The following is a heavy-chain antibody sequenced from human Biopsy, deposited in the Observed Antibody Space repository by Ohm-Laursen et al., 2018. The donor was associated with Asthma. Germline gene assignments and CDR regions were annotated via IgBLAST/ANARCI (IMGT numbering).Heavy chain of an antibody. D-gene: IGHD3-22*01. CDR3: ARSYDTDSYPVLVLNY. J-gene: IGHJ4*02. Sequence: SSVKVSCKTSGGSFSNFAFSWVRQAPGHGLEWMGTILTKFDITSYAEKFQGRVTITADKSTSTTYMELSRLRSEDTAVYYCARSYDTDSYPVLVLNYWGQGTLVTVSS. V-gene: IGHV1-69*04. CDR2: ILTKFDIT. CDR1: GGSFSNFA.